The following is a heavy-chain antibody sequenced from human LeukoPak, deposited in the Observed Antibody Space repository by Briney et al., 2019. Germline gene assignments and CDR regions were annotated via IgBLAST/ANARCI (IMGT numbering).Heavy chain of an antibody. J-gene: IGHJ3*02. CDR1: GGSFRGYY. CDR3: AKIYGSGSYKPHAFDI. Sequence: PSETLSLTCAVYGGSFRGYYWSWIRQPPGKGLEWIGEINHSGSTNYNPSLKSRVTISVDTSKNQFSLKLSSVTAADTAVYYCAKIYGSGSYKPHAFDIWGQGTMVTVSS. D-gene: IGHD3-10*01. V-gene: IGHV4-34*01. CDR2: INHSGST.